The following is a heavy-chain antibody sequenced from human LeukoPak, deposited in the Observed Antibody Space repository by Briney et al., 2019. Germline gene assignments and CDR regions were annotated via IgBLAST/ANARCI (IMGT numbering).Heavy chain of an antibody. J-gene: IGHJ6*03. Sequence: PSETLSLTCAVSGGSISSSNWWSWVRQPPGKGLEWIGEIYHSGSTNYNPSLKSRVTISVDTSKNQFSLKLSSVTAADTAVYYCARGHRGIAAAGRGRNQYYMDVWGKGTTVTVSS. CDR3: ARGHRGIAAAGRGRNQYYMDV. D-gene: IGHD6-13*01. CDR1: GGSISSSNW. V-gene: IGHV4-4*02. CDR2: IYHSGST.